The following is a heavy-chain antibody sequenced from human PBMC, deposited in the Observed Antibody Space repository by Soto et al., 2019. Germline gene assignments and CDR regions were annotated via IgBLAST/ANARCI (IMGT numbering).Heavy chain of an antibody. V-gene: IGHV3-48*02. Sequence: EVQLVESGGGLVQPGGSLTLSCVASGFTISTYSFNWVRQTPGKGLEWLSYISTPGTSKYYADYIQGRVTVSRDNAKNSLFLHLSSLRKEDTAVYYCARDRGADYGDFDYWGQGTLVTVSS. CDR3: ARDRGADYGDFDY. J-gene: IGHJ4*02. CDR1: GFTISTYS. CDR2: ISTPGTSK. D-gene: IGHD4-17*01.